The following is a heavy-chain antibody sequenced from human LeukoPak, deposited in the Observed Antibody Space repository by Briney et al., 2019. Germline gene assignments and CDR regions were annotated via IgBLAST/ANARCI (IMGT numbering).Heavy chain of an antibody. V-gene: IGHV1-24*01. D-gene: IGHD3-10*01. Sequence: ASVKVSCKVSGYTLAELSMHWVRQAPGKGLEWMGGFDPEDGETIYAQKFQGRVTMTEDTSTDTAYMELSSLRSEDTAVYYCATEYLGITMVRGAIYYWGQGTLVTVSS. CDR1: GYTLAELS. CDR2: FDPEDGET. J-gene: IGHJ4*02. CDR3: ATEYLGITMVRGAIYY.